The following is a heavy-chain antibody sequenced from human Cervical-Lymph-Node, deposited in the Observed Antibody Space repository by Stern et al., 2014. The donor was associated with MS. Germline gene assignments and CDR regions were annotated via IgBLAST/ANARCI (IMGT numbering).Heavy chain of an antibody. Sequence: VQLVESGAEVKKPGASVKVSCKASGYTFTSYEIHWVRQATGQGLERMGWMNPNNGNRDSAQKFQGRVTMTSNTSISTAYMELTSLRSDDTAVYYCARVRTALGRRVDYGGQGTLVTVSS. D-gene: IGHD2-15*01. J-gene: IGHJ4*02. CDR1: GYTFTSYE. V-gene: IGHV1-8*01. CDR3: ARVRTALGRRVDY. CDR2: MNPNNGNR.